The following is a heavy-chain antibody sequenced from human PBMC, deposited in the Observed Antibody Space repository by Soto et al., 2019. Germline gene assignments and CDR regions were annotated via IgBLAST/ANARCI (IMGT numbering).Heavy chain of an antibody. CDR1: GFTFSTHA. CDR3: ARDQTGITTTGGGRIDH. D-gene: IGHD1-20*01. CDR2: VSFDGSNK. Sequence: QVQLVESGGGVVQPGRSLRLSCAASGFTFSTHAMHWVRQAPGKGLEWVAIVSFDGSNKYYADSVKGRFTISRDNSKNTLYLKMSGITTEYTAVYCGARDQTGITTTGGGRIDHWGQGTLVTVSS. V-gene: IGHV3-30-3*01. J-gene: IGHJ4*02.